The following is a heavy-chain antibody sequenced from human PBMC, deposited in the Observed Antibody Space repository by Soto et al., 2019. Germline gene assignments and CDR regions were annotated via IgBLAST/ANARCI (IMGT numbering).Heavy chain of an antibody. D-gene: IGHD3-22*01. CDR2: IIPILGIA. CDR3: ARGAAEDYYDSSGYYADY. Sequence: QVQLVQSGAEVKKPGSSVKVSCKASGGTFSSYTISWVRQAPGQGLEWMGRIIPILGIANYAQKFQGRVTITADSSQSTAYMELSSLRSGDTAVYYCARGAAEDYYDSSGYYADYWGQGTLVTVSS. V-gene: IGHV1-69*02. CDR1: GGTFSSYT. J-gene: IGHJ4*02.